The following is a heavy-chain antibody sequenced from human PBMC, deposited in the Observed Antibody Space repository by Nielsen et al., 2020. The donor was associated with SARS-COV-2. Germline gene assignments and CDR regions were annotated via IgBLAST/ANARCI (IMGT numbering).Heavy chain of an antibody. D-gene: IGHD3-22*01. Sequence: WIRQPPGKGLEWVAVIWYDGSNKYYADSVKGRFTISRDNSKNTLYLQMNSLRAEDTAVYYCARVGYYDSSGYLDYWGQGTLVTVSS. J-gene: IGHJ4*02. CDR2: IWYDGSNK. V-gene: IGHV3-33*01. CDR3: ARVGYYDSSGYLDY.